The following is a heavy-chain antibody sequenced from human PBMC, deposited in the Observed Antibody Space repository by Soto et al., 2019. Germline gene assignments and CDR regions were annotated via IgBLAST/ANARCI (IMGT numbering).Heavy chain of an antibody. J-gene: IGHJ3*01. CDR3: ARDLKNDSGDYIVLDAFDV. D-gene: IGHD4-17*01. V-gene: IGHV4-31*03. Sequence: SETLSLTCTVTGGSINCGNYYWSWIRHPPGKGLEWIGYISDSGNTFYTPSLASRLTVSLDTSQNYFTLELTSVTAADTAIYYCARDLKNDSGDYIVLDAFDVWGHGTMVTVSS. CDR2: ISDSGNT. CDR1: GGSINCGNYY.